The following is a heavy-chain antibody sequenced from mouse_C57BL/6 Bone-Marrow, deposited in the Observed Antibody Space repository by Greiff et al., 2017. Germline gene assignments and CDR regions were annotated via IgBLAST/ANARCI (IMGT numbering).Heavy chain of an antibody. V-gene: IGHV1-78*01. Sequence: VQLQQSDAELVKPGASVKISCKASGYTFTDHTIHWMKQRPEQGLEWIGYIYPRDGSTKYNEKFKGKATLTADKSSSTAYMQLNSLTSEDSAVYCCAKVDEYTWFAYWGQGTLVTVSA. J-gene: IGHJ3*01. CDR1: GYTFTDHT. D-gene: IGHD5-1*01. CDR3: AKVDEYTWFAY. CDR2: IYPRDGST.